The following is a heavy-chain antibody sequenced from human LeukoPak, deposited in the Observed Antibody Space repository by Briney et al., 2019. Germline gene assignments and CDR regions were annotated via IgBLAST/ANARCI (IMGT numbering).Heavy chain of an antibody. CDR3: ARGNHYGSDY. Sequence: GGSLRLSCAAASGFTFSSYWMHWVRQPPGKGLGWVSGINNDGRSTTNADSVKGRFTISRDNAKNTLYLQMNSLRAEDTAVYYCARGNHYGSDYWGQGTLVTVSS. CDR2: INNDGRST. V-gene: IGHV3-74*01. J-gene: IGHJ4*02. CDR1: GFTFSSYW. D-gene: IGHD3-10*01.